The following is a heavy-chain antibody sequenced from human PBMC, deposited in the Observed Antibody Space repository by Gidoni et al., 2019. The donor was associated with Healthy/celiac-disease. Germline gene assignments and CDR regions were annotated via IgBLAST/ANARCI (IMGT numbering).Heavy chain of an antibody. J-gene: IGHJ5*02. CDR1: GGSISSSSYY. D-gene: IGHD2-15*01. CDR3: ARHVGSQASWTRCSGGSCYSWFDP. V-gene: IGHV4-39*01. Sequence: QLQLQESGPGLVKPSETLSLTCTVSGGSISSSSYYWGWIRQPPGKGLEWIGSIYYSGSTYYNPSLKSRVTISVDTSKNQFSLKLSSVTAADTAVYYCARHVGSQASWTRCSGGSCYSWFDPWGQGTLVTVSS. CDR2: IYYSGST.